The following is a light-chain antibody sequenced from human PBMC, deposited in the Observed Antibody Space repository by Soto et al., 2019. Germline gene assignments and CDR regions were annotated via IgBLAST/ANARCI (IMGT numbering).Light chain of an antibody. J-gene: IGKJ3*01. Sequence: EIVLTQSPATLSLSPGERATLSCGASQSVRSNYVAWYQQKPGLAPTLLIYDASSRATGIPDRFSGSGSGTDFTLTISRLEPEDSAVYYCQQYGSSQTFGPATEVDIK. V-gene: IGKV3D-20*01. CDR2: DAS. CDR3: QQYGSSQT. CDR1: QSVRSNY.